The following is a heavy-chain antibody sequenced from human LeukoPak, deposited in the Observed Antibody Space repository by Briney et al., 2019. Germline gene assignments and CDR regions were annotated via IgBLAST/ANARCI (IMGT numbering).Heavy chain of an antibody. CDR3: AGSLGYCTSNVCYLKY. CDR1: GYTFTGYY. Sequence: SVTVSCKASGYTFTGYYMHWVRQAPGQGLEWMGWIIPVFGTSRYPQRFQGRVTITADESTSTAYMELNSLRAEDTAVYYCAGSLGYCTSNVCYLKYWGQGTLVTVSS. V-gene: IGHV1-69*13. J-gene: IGHJ4*02. D-gene: IGHD2-8*01. CDR2: IIPVFGTS.